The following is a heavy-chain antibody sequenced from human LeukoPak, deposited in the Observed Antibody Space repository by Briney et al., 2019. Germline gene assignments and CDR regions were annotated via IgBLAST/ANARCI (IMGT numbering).Heavy chain of an antibody. CDR3: ARGYCSGGSCLDY. J-gene: IGHJ4*02. CDR1: GYTFTGYY. V-gene: IGHV1-2*02. D-gene: IGHD2-15*01. CDR2: INPHSGGT. Sequence: ASVKVSCKASGYTFTGYYMHWVRLAPGQGLEWMGWINPHSGGTKYAQKFQDRVTMTRDTSISTAYMEVSRLRPDDTAVYYCARGYCSGGSCLDYWGQGTLVTVSS.